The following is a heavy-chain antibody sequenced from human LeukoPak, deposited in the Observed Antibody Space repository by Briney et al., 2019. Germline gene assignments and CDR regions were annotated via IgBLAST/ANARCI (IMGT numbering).Heavy chain of an antibody. V-gene: IGHV3-9*01. CDR1: GFTFDDYA. D-gene: IGHD6-13*01. Sequence: GRSLRLSCAASGFTFDDYAMLWVRQAPGKGLEWVSGISWNSGSIGYADSVKGRFTISRDNAKNSLYLQMNSLRAEDTALYYCAKGGREQLGYYFDYWGQGTLVTVSS. CDR2: ISWNSGSI. CDR3: AKGGREQLGYYFDY. J-gene: IGHJ4*02.